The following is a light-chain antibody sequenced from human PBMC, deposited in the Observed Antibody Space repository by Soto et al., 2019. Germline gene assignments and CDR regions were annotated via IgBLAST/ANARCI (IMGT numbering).Light chain of an antibody. Sequence: EIVFTQSPGTLSLSPGERATLSCRASESVSSNLAWYQQRPGQAPRLVIYGASTRATGIPDRFSGSGSGTDFTLTISRLEPEDFAVYYCQQYGSSGTFGPGTKVDIK. CDR1: ESVSSN. CDR3: QQYGSSGT. V-gene: IGKV3-20*01. CDR2: GAS. J-gene: IGKJ1*01.